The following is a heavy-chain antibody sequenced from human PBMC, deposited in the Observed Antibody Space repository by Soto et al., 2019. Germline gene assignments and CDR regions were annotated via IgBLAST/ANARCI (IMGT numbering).Heavy chain of an antibody. J-gene: IGHJ5*02. CDR3: ARGKSAGIAAAGFDP. D-gene: IGHD6-13*01. V-gene: IGHV4-34*01. CDR1: GGSFSGYY. CDR2: INHSGST. Sequence: QVQLQQWGAGLLKPSETLSLTCAVYGGSFSGYYWSWIRQPPGKGLEWIGEINHSGSTNYNPSLKSRVTISVDTSKNQFSLKLSSVTAADTAVYYCARGKSAGIAAAGFDPWGQGTLVTVSS.